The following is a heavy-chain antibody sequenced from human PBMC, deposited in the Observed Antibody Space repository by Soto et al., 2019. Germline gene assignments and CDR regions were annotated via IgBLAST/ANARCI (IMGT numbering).Heavy chain of an antibody. Sequence: GGSLRLSCAASGFTVSSNYMSWVRQAPGKGLEWVSVIYSGGSTYYADSVKGRFTISRDNSKNTLYLQMNSLRAEDTAVYYCARDLIIDGYNSYGMDVWGQGTTVTVSS. V-gene: IGHV3-53*01. CDR1: GFTVSSNY. CDR3: ARDLIIDGYNSYGMDV. J-gene: IGHJ6*02. CDR2: IYSGGST. D-gene: IGHD5-12*01.